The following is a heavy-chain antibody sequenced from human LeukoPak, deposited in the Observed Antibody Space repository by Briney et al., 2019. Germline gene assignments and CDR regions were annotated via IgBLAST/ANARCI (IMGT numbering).Heavy chain of an antibody. Sequence: GGSLRLSCAASGFTFSSYAMHWVRQAPGKGLEWVAVISYDGSNKYYADSVKGRFTISRDNSKNTLYLQMNSLRAEDTAVYYCASLNYYDSSGYWGGAFDIWGQGTMVTVSS. V-gene: IGHV3-30*04. CDR3: ASLNYYDSSGYWGGAFDI. CDR2: ISYDGSNK. D-gene: IGHD3-22*01. CDR1: GFTFSSYA. J-gene: IGHJ3*02.